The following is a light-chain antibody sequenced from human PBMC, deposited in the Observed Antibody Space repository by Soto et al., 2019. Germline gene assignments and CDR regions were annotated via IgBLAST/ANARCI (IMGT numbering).Light chain of an antibody. CDR3: QQYGSSDPIT. CDR2: GAS. J-gene: IGKJ5*01. V-gene: IGKV3-20*01. Sequence: EIVLTQSPATLSLSPGERATLSCRASQSVSSSYLALYQQKPPQATRLIIYGASIRATGIPDRFSGSESETDFTLTLSRLEPEDFAVYYCQQYGSSDPITFGQGTRLEIK. CDR1: QSVSSSY.